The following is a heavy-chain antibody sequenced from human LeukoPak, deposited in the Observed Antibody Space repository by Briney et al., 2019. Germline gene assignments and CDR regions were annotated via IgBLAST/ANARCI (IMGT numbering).Heavy chain of an antibody. CDR3: ARGITIQGYYDDYFYMDV. Sequence: GGSLRLSCAASGFTFSSYAVHWVRQAPGKGLEWVAVISYDGSNKYYADSVRGRFTISRDNSRNTVYLQMNSLRAGDTAMYYCARGITIQGYYDDYFYMDVWGKGTTVTISS. D-gene: IGHD1-1*01. CDR1: GFTFSSYA. CDR2: ISYDGSNK. J-gene: IGHJ6*03. V-gene: IGHV3-30*04.